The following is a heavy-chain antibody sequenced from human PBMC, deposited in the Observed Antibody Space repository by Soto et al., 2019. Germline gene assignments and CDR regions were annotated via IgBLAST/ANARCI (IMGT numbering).Heavy chain of an antibody. J-gene: IGHJ6*02. V-gene: IGHV1-46*03. Sequence: ASVKVSCKTSGYDFTRYFILWVRQAPGQGLEWMVKVNPTGGSPTFGQKFQGRVTVTTDTSTSTVYMELSSLRSDDTAVYYCARGGDIAVAGSFYYGTDLWG. D-gene: IGHD6-19*01. CDR2: VNPTGGSP. CDR3: ARGGDIAVAGSFYYGTDL. CDR1: GYDFTRYF.